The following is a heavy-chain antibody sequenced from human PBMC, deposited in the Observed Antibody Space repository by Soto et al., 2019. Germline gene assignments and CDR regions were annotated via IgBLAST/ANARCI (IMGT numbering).Heavy chain of an antibody. CDR1: GGSFSGYY. Sequence: SETLSLTCAVYGGSFSGYYCSWIRQPPGKGLEWIGEINHSGSTNYIPSLKSRVTISVDTSKNQFPLKLSSVTAADTAVYYCARGGGGSGSYFGYWGQGTLVTVSS. CDR2: INHSGST. J-gene: IGHJ4*02. CDR3: ARGGGGSGSYFGY. V-gene: IGHV4-34*01. D-gene: IGHD3-10*01.